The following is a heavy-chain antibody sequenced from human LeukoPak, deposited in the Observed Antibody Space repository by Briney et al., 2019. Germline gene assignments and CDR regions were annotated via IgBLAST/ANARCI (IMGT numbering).Heavy chain of an antibody. CDR3: ARGYSDSSGIDY. D-gene: IGHD3-22*01. CDR2: IKQDGNEK. V-gene: IGHV3-7*04. CDR1: GFTFSNCW. J-gene: IGHJ4*02. Sequence: GGSLRLSCSASGFTFSNCWMTWVRQAPGKGLEWVANIKQDGNEKYYVDSVKGRFTVSRDNAKNSLYLQMNSLRAEDTAVYYCARGYSDSSGIDYWGQGTLVTVSS.